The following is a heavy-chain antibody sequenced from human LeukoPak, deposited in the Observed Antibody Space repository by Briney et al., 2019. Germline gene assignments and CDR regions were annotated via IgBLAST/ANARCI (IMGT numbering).Heavy chain of an antibody. V-gene: IGHV3-7*01. D-gene: IGHD3-9*01. Sequence: GGSLRLSCAASGFTFSSYSMSWVRQAPGKGLEWVANIKQDGSEKYYVDSVKGRFTISRDNAKNSLYLQMNSLRAEDTAVYYCARDDRELRYFDWLLGYNWFDPWGQGTLVTVSS. CDR3: ARDDRELRYFDWLLGYNWFDP. J-gene: IGHJ5*02. CDR2: IKQDGSEK. CDR1: GFTFSSYS.